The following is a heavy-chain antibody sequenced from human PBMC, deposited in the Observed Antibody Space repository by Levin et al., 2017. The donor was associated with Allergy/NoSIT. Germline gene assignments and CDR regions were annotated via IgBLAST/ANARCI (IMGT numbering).Heavy chain of an antibody. J-gene: IGHJ4*02. CDR2: IYYSGST. CDR3: ARLYWRSPKYYFDY. Sequence: TASETLSLTCTVSGGSISSSSFYWGWVRQPPGKGLEWIGSIYYSGSTYYNPSLKSRVTISVDTSKNQFSLKLSSVTAADTAVYYCARLYWRSPKYYFDYWGQGTLVTVSS. CDR1: GGSISSSSFY. D-gene: IGHD1-1*01. V-gene: IGHV4-39*01.